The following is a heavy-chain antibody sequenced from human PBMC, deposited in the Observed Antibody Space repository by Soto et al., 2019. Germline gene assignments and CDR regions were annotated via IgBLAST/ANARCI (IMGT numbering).Heavy chain of an antibody. CDR3: ARMWAAAGFFVDY. CDR1: GGSISSGGYA. D-gene: IGHD6-13*01. Sequence: SETLSLTCAVSGGSISSGGYAWSWIRQPPGKGLEWIGYIYHRGSTYYNPSLKSRVTISVDRSKNQFSMKLSSVTAADTAVYYCARMWAAAGFFVDYWGQGTLVTVSS. J-gene: IGHJ4*02. CDR2: IYHRGST. V-gene: IGHV4-30-2*01.